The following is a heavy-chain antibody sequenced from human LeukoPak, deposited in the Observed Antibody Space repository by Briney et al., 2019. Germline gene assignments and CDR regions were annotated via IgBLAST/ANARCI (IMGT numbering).Heavy chain of an antibody. CDR1: GGSISSYY. D-gene: IGHD1-26*01. Sequence: PSETLSLTCAVSGGSISSYYWSWMRQPAGKGLEWIGHIYTSESTNYNPSFKSRVTMSVDTSKNQFSLRLSSVTAADTAVYYCAGGLIVGATNWFDPWGQGTLVTVSS. J-gene: IGHJ5*02. CDR3: AGGLIVGATNWFDP. CDR2: IYTSEST. V-gene: IGHV4-4*07.